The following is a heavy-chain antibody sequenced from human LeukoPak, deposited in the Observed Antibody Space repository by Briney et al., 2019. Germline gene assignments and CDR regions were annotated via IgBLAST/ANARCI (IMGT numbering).Heavy chain of an antibody. CDR2: VGRSGGNT. CDR1: GFTFTSYS. V-gene: IGHV3-23*01. Sequence: PGGSLRLSCGASGFTFTSYSMSWVRQAPGKGLEWVSGVGRSGGNTYYADSVKGRFTISRDNSKNTVYPQLDSLRVEDTAIYYCVKDRPCDICMPIDAWGKGTTVTVSS. CDR3: VKDRPCDICMPIDA. J-gene: IGHJ6*04. D-gene: IGHD2-2*01.